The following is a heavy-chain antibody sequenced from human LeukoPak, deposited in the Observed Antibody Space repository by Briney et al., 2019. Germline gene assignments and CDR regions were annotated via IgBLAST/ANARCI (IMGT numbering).Heavy chain of an antibody. CDR3: ARGPRITMVRGARGYWSDP. J-gene: IGHJ5*02. Sequence: ASVKVSCKASGYTFTGCYVHWVRQAPGQGLEWMGWINPNSGGTNYAQKFQGRVTMTRDTSISTVYMELSRLRSDDTAMYYCARGPRITMVRGARGYWSDPWGQGTLVTVSS. D-gene: IGHD3-10*01. V-gene: IGHV1-2*02. CDR2: INPNSGGT. CDR1: GYTFTGCY.